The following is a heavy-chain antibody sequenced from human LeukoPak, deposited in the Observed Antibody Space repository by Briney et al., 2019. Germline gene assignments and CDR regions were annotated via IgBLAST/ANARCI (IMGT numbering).Heavy chain of an antibody. CDR2: IYPDDSDT. CDR1: GYSFTSYW. J-gene: IGHJ4*02. CDR3: ARTGYYHMEYYFDY. Sequence: GESLNISCKGSGYSFTSYWIAWVRQMPGKGLEWMGIIYPDDSDTRYSPSFQGQVTISADKSISTAYLHWSSLKASDTAMYYCARTGYYHMEYYFDYWGQGTLVTVSS. D-gene: IGHD3/OR15-3a*01. V-gene: IGHV5-51*01.